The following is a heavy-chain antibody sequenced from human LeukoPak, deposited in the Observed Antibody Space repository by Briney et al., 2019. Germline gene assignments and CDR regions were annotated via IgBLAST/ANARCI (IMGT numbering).Heavy chain of an antibody. J-gene: IGHJ3*02. CDR2: IYSGGST. D-gene: IGHD7-27*01. CDR1: GFTVSSNY. V-gene: IGHV3-53*01. Sequence: GGSLRLSCAPSGFTVSSNYMSWVRQAPGKGLEWVSLIYSGGSTHYADSVKGRFTISRDNSKNTMYLQMNSLRAEDTAVYYCARALTGDDAFDIWGQGTMVTVSS. CDR3: ARALTGDDAFDI.